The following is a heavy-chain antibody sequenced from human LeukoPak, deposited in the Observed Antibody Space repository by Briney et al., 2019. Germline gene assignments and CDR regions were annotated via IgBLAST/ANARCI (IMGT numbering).Heavy chain of an antibody. CDR1: GGTFSSYA. CDR3: ARKGYYGSGSYYIDYFDY. CDR2: IIPILGIA. J-gene: IGHJ4*02. V-gene: IGHV1-69*04. Sequence: ASVKVSCKASGGTFSSYAICWVRQASGQGLEWMGRIIPILGIANYAQKFQGRVTITADKSTSTAYMELSSLRSEDTAVYYCARKGYYGSGSYYIDYFDYWGQGTLVTVSS. D-gene: IGHD3-10*01.